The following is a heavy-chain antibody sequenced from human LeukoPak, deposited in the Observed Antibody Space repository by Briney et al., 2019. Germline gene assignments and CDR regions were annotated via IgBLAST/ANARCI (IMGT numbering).Heavy chain of an antibody. D-gene: IGHD4-23*01. CDR2: IRYDGSDK. Sequence: GGSLRLSCAASGFTFNNFAIHWVRQAPGKGLEWVTFIRYDGSDKYYADSVKGRFTISRDNFKNMLYLQMNSLRPEDTAVYYCARQKNGGTMYYFDYWGQGTLVTVSS. CDR3: ARQKNGGTMYYFDY. CDR1: GFTFNNFA. J-gene: IGHJ4*02. V-gene: IGHV3-30*02.